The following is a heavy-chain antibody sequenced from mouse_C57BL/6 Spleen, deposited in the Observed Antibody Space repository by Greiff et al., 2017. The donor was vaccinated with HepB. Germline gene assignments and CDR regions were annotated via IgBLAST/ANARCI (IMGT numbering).Heavy chain of an antibody. Sequence: VQLQQPGAELVRPGSSVKLSCKASGYTFTSYWMDWVKQRPGQGLEWIGNIYPSDSETHYNQKFKDKAALTVDKSSSTAYMQLSSLTSEDSAVYYCARVDGNDFDDWGQGTTLTVSS. V-gene: IGHV1-61*01. CDR1: GYTFTSYW. CDR2: IYPSDSET. J-gene: IGHJ2*01. D-gene: IGHD2-1*01. CDR3: ARVDGNDFDD.